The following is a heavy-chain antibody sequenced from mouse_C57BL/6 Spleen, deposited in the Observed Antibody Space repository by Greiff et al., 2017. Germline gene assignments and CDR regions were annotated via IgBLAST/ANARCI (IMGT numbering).Heavy chain of an antibody. CDR1: GYTFTDYY. V-gene: IGHV1-76*01. J-gene: IGHJ2*01. CDR2: IYPGSGNT. D-gene: IGHD4-1*01. CDR3: LNWDGY. Sequence: QVQLKESGAELVRPGASVKLSCKASGYTFTDYYINWVKQRPGQGLEWIARIYPGSGNTYYNEKFKGKATLTAEKSSSTAYMQLSSLTSEDSAVYFCLNWDGYWGQGTTLTVSS.